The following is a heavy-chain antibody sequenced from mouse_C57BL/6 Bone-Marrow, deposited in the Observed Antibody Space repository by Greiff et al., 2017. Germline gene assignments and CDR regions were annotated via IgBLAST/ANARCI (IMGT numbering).Heavy chain of an antibody. CDR3: ARGGLGEDYAMDY. D-gene: IGHD4-1*01. Sequence: EVKVVESGGGLVKPGGSLKLPCAASGFTFSDYGMHWVRQAPEKGLEWVAYISSGSSTIYYADTVKGRFTISRDNAKNTLFLQMTSLRSEDTAMYYCARGGLGEDYAMDYWGQGTSVTVSS. CDR2: ISSGSSTI. V-gene: IGHV5-17*01. CDR1: GFTFSDYG. J-gene: IGHJ4*01.